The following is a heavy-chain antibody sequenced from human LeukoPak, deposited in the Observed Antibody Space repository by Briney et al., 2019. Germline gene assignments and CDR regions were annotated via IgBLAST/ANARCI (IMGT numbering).Heavy chain of an antibody. CDR2: INTNTGNP. Sequence: GASVKVSCKASGYTFTSYAMNWVRQAPRQGLEWMGWINTNTGNPTYAQGSTGRFVFSLDTSVSTAYLQISSLKAEDTAVYYCARGSRVNYYYMDVWGKGTTVTVSS. J-gene: IGHJ6*03. CDR3: ARGSRVNYYYMDV. CDR1: GYTFTSYA. D-gene: IGHD4-23*01. V-gene: IGHV7-4-1*02.